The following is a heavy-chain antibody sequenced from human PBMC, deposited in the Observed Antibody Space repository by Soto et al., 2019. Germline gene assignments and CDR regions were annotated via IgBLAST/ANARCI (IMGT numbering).Heavy chain of an antibody. CDR2: INPNSGGT. J-gene: IGHJ3*02. Sequence: GASVKVSCKASGYTFTGYYMHWVRQAPGQGLEWMGWINPNSGGTNYAQKFQGWVTMTRDTSISTAYMELSRLRSDDTAVYYCARGGPPTVAGTEPWPPGLRAFDIWGDGTMVTVS. V-gene: IGHV1-2*04. CDR1: GYTFTGYY. CDR3: ARGGPPTVAGTEPWPPGLRAFDI. D-gene: IGHD6-19*01.